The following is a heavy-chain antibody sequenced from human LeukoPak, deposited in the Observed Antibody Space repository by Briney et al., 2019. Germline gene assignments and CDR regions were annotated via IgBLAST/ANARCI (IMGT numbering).Heavy chain of an antibody. CDR1: GGSISSSSYY. CDR3: ARDRLVGYYASSPPDAFDI. D-gene: IGHD3-22*01. J-gene: IGHJ3*02. CDR2: IYYSGST. Sequence: SSETLSLTCTVSGGSISSSSYYWGWIRQPPGKGLEWIGSIYYSGSTYYNPSLKSRVTISVDTSKNQFSLKLSSVTAADTAVYYCARDRLVGYYASSPPDAFDIWGQGTMVTVSS. V-gene: IGHV4-39*07.